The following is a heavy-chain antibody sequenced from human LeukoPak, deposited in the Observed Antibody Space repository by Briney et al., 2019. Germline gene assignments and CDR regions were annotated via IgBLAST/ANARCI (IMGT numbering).Heavy chain of an antibody. CDR3: ARGISGLGYTYAYPWASFDL. D-gene: IGHD5-18*01. CDR2: ITWDGGST. J-gene: IGHJ2*01. V-gene: IGHV3-43*01. Sequence: GGSLRLSCAASGFMFDDHTMHWVRQVPGKGLEWVSLITWDGGSTYYVDSVKGRFTISRDNSRKSLCLQMHSLRTEDTGLYYCARGISGLGYTYAYPWASFDLWGRGTLVTVSS. CDR1: GFMFDDHT.